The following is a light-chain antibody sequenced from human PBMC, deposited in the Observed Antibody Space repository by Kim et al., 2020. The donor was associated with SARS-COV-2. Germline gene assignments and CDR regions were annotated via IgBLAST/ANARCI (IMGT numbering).Light chain of an antibody. CDR1: QSVSSSY. V-gene: IGKV3-20*01. CDR2: GAS. J-gene: IGKJ1*01. CDR3: QQYGSSSWT. Sequence: LSPGERATLSCRASQSVSSSYLAWYQQKPGQAPRLLIYGASSRATGIPDRFSGSGSGTDFTLTISRLEPEDFAVYYCQQYGSSSWTFGQGTKV.